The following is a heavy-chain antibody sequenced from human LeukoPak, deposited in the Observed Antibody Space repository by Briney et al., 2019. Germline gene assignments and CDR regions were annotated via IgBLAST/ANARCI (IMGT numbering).Heavy chain of an antibody. CDR2: ISGDRGST. J-gene: IGHJ6*02. CDR1: GFTFDEYA. V-gene: IGHV3-43*02. CDR3: AKDSSSRSLTRYYYYGMDV. D-gene: IGHD6-13*01. Sequence: GGSLRLSCAASGFTFDEYAMHWVRQAPGKGLEWVSLISGDRGSTHYAESVKGRFTISRDNRKNSLHLQMNSLRTEDTALYYCAKDSSSRSLTRYYYYGMDVWGQGTTVTVSS.